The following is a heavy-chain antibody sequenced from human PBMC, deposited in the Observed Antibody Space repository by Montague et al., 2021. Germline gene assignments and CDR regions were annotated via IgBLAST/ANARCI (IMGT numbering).Heavy chain of an antibody. CDR1: GFIFNNYV. J-gene: IGHJ4*02. V-gene: IGHV3-9*01. CDR3: VKDTRGYYPDF. CDR2: INGNSINI. D-gene: IGHD3-3*01. Sequence: SLRLSCAASGFIFNNYVMNWVQQAPGKGLEWVSGINGNSINIDYADSVKGRFTISRDNAKNSLYLQMNSLRAEDTAFYYCVKDTRGYYPDFWGQGILVTVSS.